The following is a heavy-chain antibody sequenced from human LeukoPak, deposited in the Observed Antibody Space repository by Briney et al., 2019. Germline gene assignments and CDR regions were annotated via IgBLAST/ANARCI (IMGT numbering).Heavy chain of an antibody. CDR2: IYYSGST. J-gene: IGHJ6*03. V-gene: IGHV4-59*01. CDR1: GGSISSYY. Sequence: SETLSLTCTVSGGSISSYYWSWIRQPPGKGLEWIGYIYYSGSTNYNPSLKSRVTISVDTSKNQFSLKLSSVTAADTAVYYCAREKTYYDILAPYYYYYMDVWGKGTTVTVSS. CDR3: AREKTYYDILAPYYYYYMDV. D-gene: IGHD3-9*01.